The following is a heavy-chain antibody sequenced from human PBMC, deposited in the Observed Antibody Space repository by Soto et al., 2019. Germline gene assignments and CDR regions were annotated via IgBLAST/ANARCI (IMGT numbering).Heavy chain of an antibody. CDR3: ARDRGVAPPVASSTRYYFYMDV. CDR2: ISAFNGNT. Sequence: QDQLLQSGAEVKKPGASVTVSCKASGYSFTNYGITWVRQAPGQGLEWVGWISAFNGNTHYAQKLQGRGTMTTDASMSTAYMELRSLRSDGTAVYYCARDRGVAPPVASSTRYYFYMDVWGKGTTVTVSS. D-gene: IGHD2-2*01. J-gene: IGHJ6*03. V-gene: IGHV1-18*01. CDR1: GYSFTNYG.